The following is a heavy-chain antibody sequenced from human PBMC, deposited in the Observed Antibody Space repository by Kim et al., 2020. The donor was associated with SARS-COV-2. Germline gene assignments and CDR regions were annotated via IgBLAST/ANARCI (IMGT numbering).Heavy chain of an antibody. CDR1: GFTFSSYS. CDR3: ARQGLIVVVPAAIDY. CDR2: ISSSSSTI. Sequence: GGSLRLSCAASGFTFSSYSMNWVRQAPGKGLEWVSYISSSSSTIYYADSVKGRFTISRDNAKNSLYLQMNSLRAEDTAVYYCARQGLIVVVPAAIDYWGQGTLVTVSS. J-gene: IGHJ4*02. D-gene: IGHD2-2*01. V-gene: IGHV3-48*04.